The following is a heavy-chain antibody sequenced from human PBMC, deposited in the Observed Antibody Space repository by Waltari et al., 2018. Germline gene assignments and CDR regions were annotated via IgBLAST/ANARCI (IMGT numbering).Heavy chain of an antibody. D-gene: IGHD1-26*01. V-gene: IGHV3-73*01. CDR1: GFSFSDSA. Sequence: EVQLVESGGGLVQPGGSLKLSCAASGFSFSDSAVHWVRQASGKGLEWVGRVKNKPKNYATAYDASVEGRFTISRDDSKNTAYLEMSSLKSEDSAVYYCTRLLGSSISTACDVWGQGTKVTVSS. CDR3: TRLLGSSISTACDV. J-gene: IGHJ3*01. CDR2: VKNKPKNYAT.